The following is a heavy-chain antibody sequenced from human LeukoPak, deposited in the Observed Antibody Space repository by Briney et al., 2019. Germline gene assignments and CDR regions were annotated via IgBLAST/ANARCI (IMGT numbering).Heavy chain of an antibody. CDR1: GFTFGDYX. Sequence: GGSLRLSCTGPGFTFGDYXXXXXXXAXGXGLEXVGLXXXXXXXXTTESAASVKGXXXISXXDSKSIAYLQMNNLKIEDTAVYYCNRWVKESRFMEWPPDYWGQGTLVTVSS. CDR3: NRWVKESRFMEWPPDY. J-gene: IGHJ4*02. D-gene: IGHD3-3*01. CDR2: XXXXXXXXTT. V-gene: IGHV3-49*03.